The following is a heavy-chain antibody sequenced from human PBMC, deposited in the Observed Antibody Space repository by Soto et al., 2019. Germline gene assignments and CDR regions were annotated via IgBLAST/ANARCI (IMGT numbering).Heavy chain of an antibody. J-gene: IGHJ5*02. V-gene: IGHV4-59*01. D-gene: IGHD6-19*01. CDR1: GGSISSYY. Sequence: SETLSLTCSVSGGSISSYYWIWIRQPPGKGLEWIGYIYYSGSTNYNPSLKSRVTISVDTSKNQFSLKLSSVTAADTAVYYCARLTPLAVAGRVGIWFDPWGQGTLVTVSS. CDR2: IYYSGST. CDR3: ARLTPLAVAGRVGIWFDP.